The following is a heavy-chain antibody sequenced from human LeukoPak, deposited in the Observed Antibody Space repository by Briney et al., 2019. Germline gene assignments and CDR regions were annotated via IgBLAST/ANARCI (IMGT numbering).Heavy chain of an antibody. J-gene: IGHJ4*02. CDR2: IYHSGST. CDR1: GYSISSGYY. CDR3: ARYGDFVEGFDY. Sequence: PSETLSLTCAVSGYSISSGYYWGWIRPPPGKGLEWIGSIYHSGSTYYNPSLKRRVTISVDTSKNQFSLKLSSVTAADTAVYYCARYGDFVEGFDYWGQGTLVTVSS. D-gene: IGHD4-17*01. V-gene: IGHV4-38-2*01.